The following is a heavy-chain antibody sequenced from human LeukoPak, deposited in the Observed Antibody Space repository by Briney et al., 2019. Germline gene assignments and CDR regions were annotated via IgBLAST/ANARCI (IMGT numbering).Heavy chain of an antibody. CDR3: ARDRLGYFDY. Sequence: KPSETLSLTCTVSGGSISSGSYYWSWTRQPAGKGLEWIGRIYTSGSTNYNPSLKSRVTISVDTSKNQFSLKLSSVTAADTAVYYCARDRLGYFDYWGQGTLVTVSS. D-gene: IGHD3-10*01. CDR1: GGSISSGSYY. V-gene: IGHV4-61*02. J-gene: IGHJ4*02. CDR2: IYTSGST.